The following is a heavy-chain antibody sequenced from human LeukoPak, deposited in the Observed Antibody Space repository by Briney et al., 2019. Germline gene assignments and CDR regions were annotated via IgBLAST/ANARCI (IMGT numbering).Heavy chain of an antibody. Sequence: SETLSLTCTVSGGSISSGSYYWSWIRQPAGKGLEWIGRIYTSGSTNYNPSLKSRVTISVDTSKNQFSLKLSSVTAADTAVYYCATGGYYGSGSYGDYWGQGTLVTVSS. D-gene: IGHD3-10*01. J-gene: IGHJ4*02. V-gene: IGHV4-61*02. CDR3: ATGGYYGSGSYGDY. CDR2: IYTSGST. CDR1: GGSISSGSYY.